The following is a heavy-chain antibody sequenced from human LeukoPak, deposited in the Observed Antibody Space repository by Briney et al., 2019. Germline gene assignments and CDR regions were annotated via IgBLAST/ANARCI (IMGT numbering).Heavy chain of an antibody. CDR1: GGSISSYY. Sequence: SETLSLTCTVSGGSISSYYWSWIRQPPGKGLEWIGYIYYSGSTNYNPSLKSRVTISVDTSKNQFSLKLSSVTAADTAVYYCARAVFVEMATIYPYYFDYWGQGTLVTVSS. CDR2: IYYSGST. CDR3: ARAVFVEMATIYPYYFDY. V-gene: IGHV4-59*01. J-gene: IGHJ4*02. D-gene: IGHD5-24*01.